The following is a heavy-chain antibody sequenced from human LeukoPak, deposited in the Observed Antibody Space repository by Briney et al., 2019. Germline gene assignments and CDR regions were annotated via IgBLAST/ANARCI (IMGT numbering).Heavy chain of an antibody. Sequence: ASVKVSCKASGYTFTGYYMHWVRQAPGQGLEWMGRINPNSGGTSYEPNFQGRVTMNRDTTPSTVYMELSSLSSEDTAVYYCARRPLGSSRWYFLDPYFDYWGQGTLVTVSS. D-gene: IGHD6-13*01. CDR2: INPNSGGT. J-gene: IGHJ4*02. CDR3: ARRPLGSSRWYFLDPYFDY. CDR1: GYTFTGYY. V-gene: IGHV1-2*06.